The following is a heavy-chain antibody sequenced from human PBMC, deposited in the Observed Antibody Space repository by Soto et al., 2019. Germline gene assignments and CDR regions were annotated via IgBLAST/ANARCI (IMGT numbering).Heavy chain of an antibody. CDR1: GFTFSSYG. CDR3: ARPSGSYYDFWSGQDAFDI. V-gene: IGHV3-33*01. J-gene: IGHJ3*02. CDR2: IWYDGSNK. Sequence: GGSLRLSCAASGFTFSSYGMHWVRQAPGKGLEWVAVIWYDGSNKYYADSVKGRFTISRDNSKNTLYLQMNSLRAEDTAVYYCARPSGSYYDFWSGQDAFDIWGQGTMVTVSS. D-gene: IGHD3-3*01.